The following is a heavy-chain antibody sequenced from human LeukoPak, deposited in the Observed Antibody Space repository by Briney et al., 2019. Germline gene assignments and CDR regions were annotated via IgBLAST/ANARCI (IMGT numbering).Heavy chain of an antibody. Sequence: PGRTLRLSCAASGFTFSSYSMNWVRQAPGKGLEWVSYISSSSSTIYYADSVKGRFTISRDNAKNSLYLQMNSLRAEDTAVYYCARDKQVVVGATTAYDYWGQGTLVTVSS. CDR2: ISSSSSTI. CDR1: GFTFSSYS. J-gene: IGHJ4*02. D-gene: IGHD1-26*01. CDR3: ARDKQVVVGATTAYDY. V-gene: IGHV3-48*01.